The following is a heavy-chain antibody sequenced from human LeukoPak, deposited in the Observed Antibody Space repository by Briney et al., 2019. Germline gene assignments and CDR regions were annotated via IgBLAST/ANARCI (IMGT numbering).Heavy chain of an antibody. V-gene: IGHV3-30*04. Sequence: PGRSLRLSCAASGFTLSSHAIHWVRQAPGKGLEWVALISYDGNIKYYADSVKGRFTISRDNSKNTLYLQMNSLRAEDTAVSYFCRNAFVLWYHYYYYMDVWGKGTTSPSP. D-gene: IGHD2-8*01. CDR1: GFTLSSHA. CDR2: ISYDGNIK. CDR3: CRNAFVLWYHYYYYMDV. J-gene: IGHJ6*03.